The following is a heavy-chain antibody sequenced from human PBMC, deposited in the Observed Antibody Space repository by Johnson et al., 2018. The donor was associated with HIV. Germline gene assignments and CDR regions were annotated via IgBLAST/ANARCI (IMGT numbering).Heavy chain of an antibody. CDR2: LKSRTDGETA. CDR1: GFTFTNAW. D-gene: IGHD1-26*01. V-gene: IGHV3-15*01. Sequence: EVQLVESGGGLVKPGGSLRLSCAASGFTFTNAWMHWVRQAPGKGLEWVGRLKSRTDGETADYAAPVKGRFTISRDDSKNTLYQQMNSLKTEDTALYYCTTDVPGGPYYNAFDIWGQGTMVTVSS. J-gene: IGHJ3*02. CDR3: TTDVPGGPYYNAFDI.